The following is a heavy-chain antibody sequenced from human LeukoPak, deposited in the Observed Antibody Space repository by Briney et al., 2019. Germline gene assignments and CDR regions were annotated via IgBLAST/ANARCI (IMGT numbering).Heavy chain of an antibody. Sequence: GGSLRLSCAASEPIFSTYTMHWVRQAPGKGLEWVATISYDGDNTFHADSVQGRFTISRDNSKNTLFLQMNSLRIEDTAVYYCARKLYYYDSVDFGWFDPWGQGTLVTVSS. CDR3: ARKLYYYDSVDFGWFDP. D-gene: IGHD3-22*01. CDR1: EPIFSTYT. J-gene: IGHJ5*02. CDR2: ISYDGDNT. V-gene: IGHV3-30-3*01.